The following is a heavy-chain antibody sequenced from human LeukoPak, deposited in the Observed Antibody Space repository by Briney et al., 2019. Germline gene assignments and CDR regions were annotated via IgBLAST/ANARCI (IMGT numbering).Heavy chain of an antibody. D-gene: IGHD3-3*01. J-gene: IGHJ4*02. CDR3: ARVSLWSGYYFDY. Sequence: SETLSLTCAVYGGSFSGYYWSWIRQPPGKGLEWIGEINHSGSTNYNPSLKSRVTISADTSKNQFSLKLSSVTAADTAVYYCARVSLWSGYYFDYWGQGTLVTVSS. CDR1: GGSFSGYY. CDR2: INHSGST. V-gene: IGHV4-34*01.